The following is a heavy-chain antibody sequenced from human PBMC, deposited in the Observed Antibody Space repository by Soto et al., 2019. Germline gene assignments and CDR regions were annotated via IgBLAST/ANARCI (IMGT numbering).Heavy chain of an antibody. CDR2: IKSQIDGGRI. V-gene: IGHV3-15*01. CDR3: TTSVTGTPRAIDY. J-gene: IGHJ4*02. D-gene: IGHD1-7*01. CDR1: GLTFAKVW. Sequence: PGGSLRLSCEVSGLTFAKVWMSWIRQAPGKGLEWVGRIKSQIDGGRIDYAAPVKDRFTISRDDSKNTLYLQMNSLKTEDTAVYYCTTSVTGTPRAIDYWGQGNLVTAPQ.